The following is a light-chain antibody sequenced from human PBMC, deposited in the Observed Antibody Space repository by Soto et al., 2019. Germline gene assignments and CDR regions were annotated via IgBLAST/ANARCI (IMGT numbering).Light chain of an antibody. CDR2: EVS. CDR3: ASFSTCNARVL. CDR1: SSDIGGYDY. Sequence: QSALTQPASVSGSPGQSITISCTGTSSDIGGYDYVSWYQQHPGKATRVMIFEVSIRPSGVSHRFSGSKSGNTASLTIFGLQVEDEADYYCASFSTCNARVLFGGGTKLTVL. V-gene: IGLV2-14*01. J-gene: IGLJ2*01.